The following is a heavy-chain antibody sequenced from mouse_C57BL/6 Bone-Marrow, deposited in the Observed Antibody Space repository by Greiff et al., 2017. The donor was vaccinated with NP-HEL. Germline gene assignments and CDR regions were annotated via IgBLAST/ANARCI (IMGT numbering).Heavy chain of an antibody. Sequence: EVKLMESGPGLVKPSQSLSLTCSVTGYSITSGYYWNWIRQFPGNKLEWMGYISYDGSNNYNPSLKNRISITRDTSKNQFFLKLNSVTTEDTATYYCARAGKNSSAWFAYWGQGTLVTVSA. CDR3: ARAGKNSSAWFAY. V-gene: IGHV3-6*01. D-gene: IGHD3-2*02. CDR2: ISYDGSN. CDR1: GYSITSGYY. J-gene: IGHJ3*01.